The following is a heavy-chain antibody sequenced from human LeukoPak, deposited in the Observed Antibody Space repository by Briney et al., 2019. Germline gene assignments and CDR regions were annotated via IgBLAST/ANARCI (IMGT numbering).Heavy chain of an antibody. J-gene: IGHJ6*02. Sequence: QAGGSLRLSCAASGFTFDDYAMHWVRQAPGKGLEWVSGISWNSGSISYADSVKGRFTISRDNAKNSLYLQMNSLRAEDTALYYCAKDTARLYYYYGMDVWGQGTTVTVSS. CDR3: AKDTARLYYYYGMDV. CDR1: GFTFDDYA. CDR2: ISWNSGSI. D-gene: IGHD6-6*01. V-gene: IGHV3-9*01.